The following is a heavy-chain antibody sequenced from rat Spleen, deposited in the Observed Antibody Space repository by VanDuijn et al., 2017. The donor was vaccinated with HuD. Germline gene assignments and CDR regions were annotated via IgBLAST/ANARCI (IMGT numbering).Heavy chain of an antibody. J-gene: IGHJ3*01. CDR1: GFTFSNSA. CDR2: IIYDGSRT. V-gene: IGHV5S10*01. D-gene: IGHD1-6*01. Sequence: EVQLVESGGGLVQPGRSLKLSCAASGFTFSNSALAWVRQAPKKGLEWVATIIYDGSRTFYRDSVKGRFTISRDNAQSTLYLQMDSLTSEDTATYYCATGPRILRIDWFTYWGQGTLVTVSS. CDR3: ATGPRILRIDWFTY.